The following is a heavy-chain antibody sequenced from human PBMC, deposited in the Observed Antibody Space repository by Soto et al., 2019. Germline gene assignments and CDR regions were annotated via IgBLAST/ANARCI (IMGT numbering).Heavy chain of an antibody. Sequence: GGSLRLSCAASGFTFDTYAMSWVRQAPGKGLEWVSGVTNGGDTTYYADSVKGRFTISRDNSKNTLYLQMNSLRAADTAVYYCAKDSGTKWIRIIDYWGQGTLVTVSS. V-gene: IGHV3-23*01. J-gene: IGHJ4*02. CDR2: VTNGGDTT. CDR3: AKDSGTKWIRIIDY. D-gene: IGHD3-10*01. CDR1: GFTFDTYA.